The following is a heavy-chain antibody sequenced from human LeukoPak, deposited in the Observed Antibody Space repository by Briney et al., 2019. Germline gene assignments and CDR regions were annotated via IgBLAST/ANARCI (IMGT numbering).Heavy chain of an antibody. V-gene: IGHV3-23*01. J-gene: IGHJ6*02. D-gene: IGHD6-13*01. CDR3: AKAASSSWPSYYYGMDV. CDR2: ITGSGGTT. Sequence: PGGSLRLSCAASGFIFSSYSMSWVRQAPGKGLEWVSVITGSGGTTYYADSVKGRFTIPKDNSKNTVYLQMSSLRVDDTAVYYCAKAASSSWPSYYYGMDVWGQGTTVTVSS. CDR1: GFIFSSYS.